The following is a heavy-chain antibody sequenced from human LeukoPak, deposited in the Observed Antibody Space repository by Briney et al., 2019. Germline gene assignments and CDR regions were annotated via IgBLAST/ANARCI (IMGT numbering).Heavy chain of an antibody. Sequence: GESLKISCKGSGYSFTSHWISWVRQMPGKGLEWMGRIDPSDSYTNYSPSFQGHVTISADKSISTAYLQWSSLKASDTAMYYCARQGYYDILTGYYDAFDIWGQGTMVTVSS. J-gene: IGHJ3*02. D-gene: IGHD3-9*01. CDR1: GYSFTSHW. V-gene: IGHV5-10-1*01. CDR3: ARQGYYDILTGYYDAFDI. CDR2: IDPSDSYT.